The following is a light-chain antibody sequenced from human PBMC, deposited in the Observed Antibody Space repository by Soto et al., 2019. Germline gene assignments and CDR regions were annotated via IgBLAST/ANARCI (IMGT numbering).Light chain of an antibody. Sequence: VLTQPPSVPAAPGQKVTISSSGSSTNIGGNSVSWYQQLPGTAPKLLIYDDNKRPSGIPDRFSGSKSGTSATLGITGFQTGDEADYYCGSWDSSLSAYVFGTGTKVTVL. J-gene: IGLJ1*01. V-gene: IGLV1-51*01. CDR3: GSWDSSLSAYV. CDR2: DDN. CDR1: STNIGGNS.